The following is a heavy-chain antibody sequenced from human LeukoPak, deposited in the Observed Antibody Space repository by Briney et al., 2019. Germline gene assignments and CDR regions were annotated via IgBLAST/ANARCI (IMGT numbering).Heavy chain of an antibody. Sequence: ASVKVSCKASGGTFSGYAISWVRQAPGQGLEWMGGIIPIFGTANYAQKFQGRVTITTDESTSTAYMELSSLRSEDTAVYYCARGAILRAQNWFDPWGQGTLVTVSS. D-gene: IGHD3-3*01. CDR2: IIPIFGTA. CDR3: ARGAILRAQNWFDP. V-gene: IGHV1-69*05. J-gene: IGHJ5*02. CDR1: GGTFSGYA.